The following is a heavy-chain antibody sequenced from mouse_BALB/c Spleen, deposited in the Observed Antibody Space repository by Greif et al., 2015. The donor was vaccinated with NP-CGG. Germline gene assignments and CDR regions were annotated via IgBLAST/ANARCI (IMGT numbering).Heavy chain of an antibody. V-gene: IGHV3-6*02. J-gene: IGHJ4*01. CDR3: ARDRGWQTYYY. Sequence: ESGPGLVKPSQSLSLTCSVTGYSITSGYYWNWIRQFPGNKLEWMGYISYDGSNNYNPSLKNRISITRDTSKNQFFLKLNSVTTEDTATYYCARDRGWQTYYYWGQGTSVTVSS. D-gene: IGHD1-1*01. CDR1: GYSITSGYY. CDR2: ISYDGSN.